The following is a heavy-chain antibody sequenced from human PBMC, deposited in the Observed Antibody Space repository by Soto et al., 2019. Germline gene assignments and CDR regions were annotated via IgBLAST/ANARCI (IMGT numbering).Heavy chain of an antibody. CDR1: VFTFISYW. CDR2: IKQDGSEK. Sequence: GWSLRLSCSSSVFTFISYWMSWVRQAPGKGLEWVANIKQDGSEKYYVDSVKGRFTISRDNAKNSLYLQMNSLRAEDTAVYYCARDRWTYYYGMDVWGQGTTVTVSS. V-gene: IGHV3-7*03. CDR3: ARDRWTYYYGMDV. J-gene: IGHJ6*02.